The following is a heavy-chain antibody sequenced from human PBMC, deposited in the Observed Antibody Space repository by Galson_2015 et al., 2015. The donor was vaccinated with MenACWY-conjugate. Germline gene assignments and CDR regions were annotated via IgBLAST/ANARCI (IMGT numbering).Heavy chain of an antibody. CDR3: ARSGSGTWYFDL. J-gene: IGHJ2*01. CDR2: IYPGDSDT. CDR1: GYSITSHW. V-gene: IGHV5-51*01. Sequence: QSGAEVKKPGESLKISCKLSGYSITSHWIGWARQVPGKGLEWMGIIYPGDSDTRYSPSFQGRVTFSVDKSISTAYLQLSSLKASDTAMYYCARSGSGTWYFDLWGRGTLVTVSS. D-gene: IGHD1-26*01.